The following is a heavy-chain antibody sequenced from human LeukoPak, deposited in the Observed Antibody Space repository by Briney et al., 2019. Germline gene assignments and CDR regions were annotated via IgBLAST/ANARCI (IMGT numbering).Heavy chain of an antibody. D-gene: IGHD3-10*02. CDR2: ISSSRSYI. Sequence: PGGSLRLSCAASGFTFSSYGMNWVRQAPGKGLEWVSSISSSRSYIYYADSVKGRFTISRDNAKNSLYLQMNSLRAEDTAIYYCARVSYVRGVTVYYFDHWGQGTLVTVSS. V-gene: IGHV3-21*01. J-gene: IGHJ4*02. CDR1: GFTFSSYG. CDR3: ARVSYVRGVTVYYFDH.